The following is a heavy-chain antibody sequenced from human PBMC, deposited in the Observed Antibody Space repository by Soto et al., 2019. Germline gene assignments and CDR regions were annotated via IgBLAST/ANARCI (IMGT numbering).Heavy chain of an antibody. D-gene: IGHD1-7*01. CDR1: GFTFSSYA. J-gene: IGHJ5*02. CDR2: ISGSGGST. CDR3: AKFRDWNYSNWFDP. Sequence: EVQLLESGGGLVQPGGSLRLSCTASGFTFSSYAMSWVRQAPGKGLEWVSAISGSGGSTYYAASVKGRFTISGDNSKNTLYLQMNSTRAEDTAVYYCAKFRDWNYSNWFDPSGQGTLVTVSS. V-gene: IGHV3-23*01.